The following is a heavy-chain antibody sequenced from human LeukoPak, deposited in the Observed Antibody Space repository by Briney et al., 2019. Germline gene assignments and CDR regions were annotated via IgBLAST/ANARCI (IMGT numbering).Heavy chain of an antibody. V-gene: IGHV4-61*02. J-gene: IGHJ5*02. CDR3: AGEVGGSWFDP. CDR1: GGSISSGSHY. Sequence: PSQTLFLTCTVSGGSISSGSHYWSWIRQPAGKGLEWIGRIYSSGNTNYNPSLKSRVTISLDTSKNQFSLNLNSVTAADTAVYYCAGEVGGSWFDPWGLGTLVTVSS. D-gene: IGHD1-26*01. CDR2: IYSSGNT.